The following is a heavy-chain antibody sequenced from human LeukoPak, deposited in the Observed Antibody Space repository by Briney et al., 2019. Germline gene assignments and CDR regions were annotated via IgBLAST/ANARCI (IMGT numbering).Heavy chain of an antibody. Sequence: ASVKVSCKASGYTFTSYYMHWVRQAPGQGLEWMGIINPSGGNTNYAQRLQGRVTMTTDTSTSTAYMELRSLRSDDTAVYYCARDLRSSSDAFDIWGQGTMVTVSS. V-gene: IGHV1-46*01. J-gene: IGHJ3*02. CDR2: INPSGGNT. CDR3: ARDLRSSSDAFDI. CDR1: GYTFTSYY.